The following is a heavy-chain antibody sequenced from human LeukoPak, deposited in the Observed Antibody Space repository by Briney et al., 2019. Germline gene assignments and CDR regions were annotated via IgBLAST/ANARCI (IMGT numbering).Heavy chain of an antibody. CDR2: ISSSGSTI. D-gene: IGHD5-18*01. Sequence: NPGGSLRLSCAASGFTFSDYYMSWIRQAPGKGLEWVSYISSSGSTIYYADSVKGRFTISRDNAKNSLYLQMNSLRAEDTAVYYCARVSVRLWPLGLDYWGQGTLVTVSS. J-gene: IGHJ4*02. V-gene: IGHV3-11*04. CDR3: ARVSVRLWPLGLDY. CDR1: GFTFSDYY.